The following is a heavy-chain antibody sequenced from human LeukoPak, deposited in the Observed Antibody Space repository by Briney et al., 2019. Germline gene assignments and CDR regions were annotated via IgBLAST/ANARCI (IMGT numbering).Heavy chain of an antibody. V-gene: IGHV3-48*01. CDR2: ISSSSSTI. D-gene: IGHD3-3*01. Sequence: GGSLRLSCAASGFTFSSYSMNWVRQAPGKGLEWVSYISSSSSTIYYADSVKGRFTISRDNAKNSLYLQMNSLRAEDTAVYYCARDSSEYYDFWSGQRRDLDYWGQGTLVTVSS. J-gene: IGHJ4*02. CDR3: ARDSSEYYDFWSGQRRDLDY. CDR1: GFTFSSYS.